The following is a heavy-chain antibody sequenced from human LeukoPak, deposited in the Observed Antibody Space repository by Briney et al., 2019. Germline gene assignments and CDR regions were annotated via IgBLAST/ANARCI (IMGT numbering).Heavy chain of an antibody. CDR1: GGSISNNTSY. D-gene: IGHD5-18*01. CDR2: IYYSGST. Sequence: KPSETLSLTCTVSGGSISNNTSYWGWICQPPGKGLEWIASIYYSGSTYYNPALKSRLTISVDTSNNQFSLKLSSVIATDTAVYYCARHEWIQYYMDVWGKGSTVTVSS. J-gene: IGHJ6*03. V-gene: IGHV4-39*01. CDR3: ARHEWIQYYMDV.